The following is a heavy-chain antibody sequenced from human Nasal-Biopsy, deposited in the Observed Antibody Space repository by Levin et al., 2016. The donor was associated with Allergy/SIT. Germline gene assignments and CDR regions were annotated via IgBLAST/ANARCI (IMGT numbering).Heavy chain of an antibody. V-gene: IGHV3-23*01. CDR1: GFFFDSYS. D-gene: IGHD3-10*01. CDR2: IIGSGINT. J-gene: IGHJ4*02. Sequence: GESLKISCAASGFFFDSYSMAWVRQAPGKGLEWVSGIIGSGINTFYADSVRGRFTVSRDNSKNTLFLLMKSLRAEDTAVYYCAKWDYGLVDWGLGTRVTVSS. CDR3: AKWDYGLVD.